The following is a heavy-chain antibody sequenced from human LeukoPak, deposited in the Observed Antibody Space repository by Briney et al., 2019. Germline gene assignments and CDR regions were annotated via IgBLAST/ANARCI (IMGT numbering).Heavy chain of an antibody. CDR1: GGSMSSGGYY. Sequence: LSLTCTVSGGSMSSGGYYWSWVRQAPGKGLEWVSTIRGSGGGTYYADSVKGRFTISRDNSKNTLYLQMNSLRDEDTALYYCAKAGIGVVGYFDYWGQGTLVTVSS. CDR2: IRGSGGGT. J-gene: IGHJ4*02. V-gene: IGHV3-23*01. CDR3: AKAGIGVVGYFDY. D-gene: IGHD6-19*01.